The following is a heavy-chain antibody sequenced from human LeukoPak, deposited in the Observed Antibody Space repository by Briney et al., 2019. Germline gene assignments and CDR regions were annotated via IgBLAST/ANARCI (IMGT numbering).Heavy chain of an antibody. CDR2: IYTTGDT. J-gene: IGHJ4*02. CDR3: AIATPVGGVRFDY. CDR1: GVSISSYY. V-gene: IGHV4-4*09. D-gene: IGHD3-16*01. Sequence: PSETLSLTCTVSGVSISSYYWSWIRQPPGKGLEWIGSIYTTGDTRYNPSLKSRVTISVDTSKNQFSLKLSSVTAADTAVYYCAIATPVGGVRFDYWGQGTLVTVSS.